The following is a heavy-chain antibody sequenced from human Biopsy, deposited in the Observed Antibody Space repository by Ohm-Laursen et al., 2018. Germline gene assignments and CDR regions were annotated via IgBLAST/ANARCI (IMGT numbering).Heavy chain of an antibody. CDR2: IPYTGGI. CDR1: GGSISGYH. Sequence: SDTLSLTCTVSGGSISGYHWSWIRKSPGKGLEWLAYIPYTGGITSNPSLNGRATMSLDTSKNQFFLRLIYVTAADTAVYYCARMPHFDYWGQGILVTVSS. CDR3: ARMPHFDY. J-gene: IGHJ4*02. V-gene: IGHV4-59*07. D-gene: IGHD2-2*01.